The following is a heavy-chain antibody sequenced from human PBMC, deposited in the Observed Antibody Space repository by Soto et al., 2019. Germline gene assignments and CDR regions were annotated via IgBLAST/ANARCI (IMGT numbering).Heavy chain of an antibody. CDR1: GGSISSYY. CDR2: IYYSGST. D-gene: IGHD4-17*01. CDR3: ARRYGYYFDY. Sequence: SETLSLTCTVSGGSISSYYWSWIRQPPGKGLEWIGYIYYSGSTNYNPSLKSRVTISLDTSKNQLSLKLSSVTAADTAVYYCARRYGYYFDYWGQGTLVTVSS. V-gene: IGHV4-59*08. J-gene: IGHJ4*02.